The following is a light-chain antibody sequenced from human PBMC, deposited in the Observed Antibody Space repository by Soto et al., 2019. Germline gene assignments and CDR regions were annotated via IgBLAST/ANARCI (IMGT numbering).Light chain of an antibody. Sequence: QYDLTQPASVSASPVQSLTISCTGTNSDVGSYNLVSWYQQHPGKAPKLMIYEVSKRPSGVSNRFSGSKSGNTASLTISGLQAEDEAYYYCCSYTGSSTSVVFGGGTQLT. CDR1: NSDVGSYNL. J-gene: IGLJ2*01. CDR3: CSYTGSSTSVV. CDR2: EVS. V-gene: IGLV2-23*02.